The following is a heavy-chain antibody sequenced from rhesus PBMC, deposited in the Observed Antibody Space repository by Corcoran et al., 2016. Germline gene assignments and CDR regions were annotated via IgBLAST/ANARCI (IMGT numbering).Heavy chain of an antibody. CDR3: ARDQYRGLDS. D-gene: IGHD1-44*01. Sequence: QVQLQESGPGLVKPSETLSLTCAVSGGSISSSNWWSWIRQPPGKGLEWIGYISGSSGSTYYNPSLKSRVTISKDTSKNQFSLKLSSVTAADTAVYYCARDQYRGLDSWGQGVVVTVSS. V-gene: IGHV4S19*01. CDR2: ISGSSGST. CDR1: GGSISSSNW. J-gene: IGHJ6*01.